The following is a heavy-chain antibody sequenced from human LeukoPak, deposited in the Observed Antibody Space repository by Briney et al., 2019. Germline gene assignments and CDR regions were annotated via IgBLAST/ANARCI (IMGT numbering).Heavy chain of an antibody. V-gene: IGHV3-74*01. J-gene: IGHJ4*02. CDR2: ISNDGSTT. CDR1: GFTFSDSW. CDR3: TRIPITGTTSFDY. Sequence: PGGSLRLSCAASGFTFSDSWMYWVRQAPGKGLVWVSRISNDGSTTTYADFVKGRFTISRDNAKNTLFLQMNSLRAEDTAVYYCTRIPITGTTSFDYWGQGTLVTVSS. D-gene: IGHD1-20*01.